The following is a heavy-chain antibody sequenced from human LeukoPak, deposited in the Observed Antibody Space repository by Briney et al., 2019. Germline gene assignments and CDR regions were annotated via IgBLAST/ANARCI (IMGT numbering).Heavy chain of an antibody. D-gene: IGHD3-3*01. J-gene: IGHJ5*02. CDR3: AKDPRTHRGYYDFWSGYSGYYWFDP. CDR2: ISGSGGST. Sequence: GGSLRLSCAASGFTFSSYAMSWVRQAPGKGLEWVSAISGSGGSTYYADSVKGRFTISRDNSENTLYLQMNSLRAEDTAVYYCAKDPRTHRGYYDFWSGYSGYYWFDPWGQGTLVTVSS. CDR1: GFTFSSYA. V-gene: IGHV3-23*01.